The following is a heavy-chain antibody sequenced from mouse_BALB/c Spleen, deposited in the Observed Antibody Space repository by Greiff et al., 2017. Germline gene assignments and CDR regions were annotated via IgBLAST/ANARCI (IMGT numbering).Heavy chain of an antibody. CDR3: ARERKYGNHHWYFDV. J-gene: IGHJ1*01. D-gene: IGHD2-1*01. V-gene: IGHV1-14*01. CDR2: INPYNDGT. CDR1: GYTFTSYV. Sequence: EVKLQESGPELVKPGASVKMSCKASGYTFTSYVMHWVKQKPGQGLEWIGYINPYNDGTKYNEKFKGKATLTSDKSSSTAYMELSSLTSEDSAVYYCARERKYGNHHWYFDVWGAGTTVTVSS.